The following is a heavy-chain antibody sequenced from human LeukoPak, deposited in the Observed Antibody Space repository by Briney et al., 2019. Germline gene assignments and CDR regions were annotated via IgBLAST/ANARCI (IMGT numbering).Heavy chain of an antibody. CDR3: ARDRDWNSGFDY. CDR2: ITSSSSYI. Sequence: GGSLRLSCAASGFTFSTYNMNWVRHAPGKGLEWISSITSSSSYIYYADSVKGRFTISRDNARNSLYLQMNSLRAEDTAVYYCARDRDWNSGFDYWGQGTLVTVSS. J-gene: IGHJ4*02. CDR1: GFTFSTYN. D-gene: IGHD1-7*01. V-gene: IGHV3-21*01.